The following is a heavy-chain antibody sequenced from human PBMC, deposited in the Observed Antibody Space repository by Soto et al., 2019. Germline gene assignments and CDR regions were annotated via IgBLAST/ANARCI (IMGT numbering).Heavy chain of an antibody. J-gene: IGHJ6*02. CDR2: TYYRSKWYN. CDR3: AREAVSIVVVPAASYYYYGMDV. Sequence: SQTLSLTSAISGDSVSSNSAAWNWIRQSPSRGLEWLGRTYYRSKWYNDYAVSVKSRITINPDTSKNQFSLQLNSVTPEDTAVYYCAREAVSIVVVPAASYYYYGMDVWGQGTTVTVSS. D-gene: IGHD2-2*01. V-gene: IGHV6-1*01. CDR1: GDSVSSNSAA.